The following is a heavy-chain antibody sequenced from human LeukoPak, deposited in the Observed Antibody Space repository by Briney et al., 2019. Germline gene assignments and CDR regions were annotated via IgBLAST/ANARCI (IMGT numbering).Heavy chain of an antibody. CDR2: IYHSGST. Sequence: SETLSLTCTVSGYSISSGYYWGWIRQPPGKGLEWIGSIYHSGSTYYNPSLKSRVTISVDTSKNQFSLKLSSVTAADTAVYYCARGGYSYGKGHYWGQGTLVTVSS. J-gene: IGHJ4*02. CDR1: GYSISSGYY. V-gene: IGHV4-38-2*02. CDR3: ARGGYSYGKGHY. D-gene: IGHD5-18*01.